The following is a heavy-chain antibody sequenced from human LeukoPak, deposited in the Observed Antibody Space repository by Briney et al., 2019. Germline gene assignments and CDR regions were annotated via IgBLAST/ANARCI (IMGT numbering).Heavy chain of an antibody. CDR3: ARLPYDFWSGYYRFDY. J-gene: IGHJ4*02. CDR1: GGSFSGYY. CDR2: INHSGST. Sequence: PSETLSLTCAVYGGSFSGYYWSWIRQPPGKGLEWIGEINHSGSTNYNPSLKSRVTISVDTSKNQFSLKLSSVTAADTAVHYCARLPYDFWSGYYRFDYWGQGTLVTVSS. D-gene: IGHD3-3*01. V-gene: IGHV4-34*01.